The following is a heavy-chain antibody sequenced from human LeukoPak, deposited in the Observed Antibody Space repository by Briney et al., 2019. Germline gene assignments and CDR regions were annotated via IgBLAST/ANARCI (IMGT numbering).Heavy chain of an antibody. CDR1: GGSISSSNW. D-gene: IGHD3-10*01. Sequence: PSETLSLTCAVSGGSISSSNWWSWVRQPPGKGLEWIGEIYHSGSTNYNPSLKSRVTISVDKSKNQFSLKLSSVTAADTAVYYCAREGAYYYGSGSYYSYYYYTDVWGKGTTVTVSS. CDR2: IYHSGST. CDR3: AREGAYYYGSGSYYSYYYYTDV. J-gene: IGHJ6*03. V-gene: IGHV4-4*02.